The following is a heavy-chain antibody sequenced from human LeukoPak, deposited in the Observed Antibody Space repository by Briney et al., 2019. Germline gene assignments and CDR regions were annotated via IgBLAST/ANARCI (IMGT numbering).Heavy chain of an antibody. Sequence: KPSETLSLTCTVSGGSISSYYWSWIRQPAGKGLEWIGRIYTSGSTNYNPSLKSRVTMSVDTSKNQFSLKLSSVTAADTAVYYCARNLAGYCTNGVCRNWFDPWGQGTLVTVSS. J-gene: IGHJ5*02. CDR1: GGSISSYY. CDR3: ARNLAGYCTNGVCRNWFDP. CDR2: IYTSGST. V-gene: IGHV4-4*07. D-gene: IGHD2-8*01.